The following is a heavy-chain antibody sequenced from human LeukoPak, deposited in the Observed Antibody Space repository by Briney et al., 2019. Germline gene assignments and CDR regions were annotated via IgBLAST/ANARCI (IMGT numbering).Heavy chain of an antibody. CDR1: GYTFTSYY. J-gene: IGHJ4*02. D-gene: IGHD5-12*01. Sequence: ASVKVSCKASGYTFTSYYMHWVRQAPGQGLEWMGIISPSSGDRRYAQKFQGRVTMTRDTSTSTVYLEVSSLRSEDTAVYFCARGSAPLFNSGSDDFDYWGQGTLVTVSS. V-gene: IGHV1-46*01. CDR3: ARGSAPLFNSGSDDFDY. CDR2: ISPSSGDR.